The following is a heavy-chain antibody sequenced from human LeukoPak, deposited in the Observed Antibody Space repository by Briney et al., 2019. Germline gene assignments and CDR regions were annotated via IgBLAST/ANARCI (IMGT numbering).Heavy chain of an antibody. CDR3: ARDRGALPLTTFFDY. CDR1: GYTFSMYG. V-gene: IGHV1-18*04. CDR2: ISAYNGNT. J-gene: IGHJ4*02. Sequence: WASVKVSCKASGYTFSMYGVSWVRQAPGQGLEWMGWISAYNGNTNYVQRLQGRVTMATHTSTSTAYMELRSLRSDDTAVYYCARDRGALPLTTFFDYWGQGTLVTVSS. D-gene: IGHD3-16*01.